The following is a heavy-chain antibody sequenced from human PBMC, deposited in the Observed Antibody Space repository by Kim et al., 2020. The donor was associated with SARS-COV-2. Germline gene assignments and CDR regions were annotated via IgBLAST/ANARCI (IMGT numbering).Heavy chain of an antibody. CDR3: MKGGWDGYGDT. CDR1: GFTFTGYA. V-gene: IGHV3-23*01. CDR2: IDGSDGTT. D-gene: IGHD1-26*01. J-gene: IGHJ5*02. Sequence: GGSLRLSCTTSGFTFTGYAMSWVRQAPGKGLEWVSSIDGSDGTTYYVDSVKGRFTISRDNSKNTLYLQMSNLRADDTAVYYCMKGGWDGYGDTWGRETL.